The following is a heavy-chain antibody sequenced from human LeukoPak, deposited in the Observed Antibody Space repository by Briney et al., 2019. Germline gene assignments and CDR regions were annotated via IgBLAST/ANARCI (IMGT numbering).Heavy chain of an antibody. CDR1: GFTFSDYS. CDR3: ARDGSGFYLYNYMDV. J-gene: IGHJ6*03. Sequence: GGSLRLSCAASGFTFSDYSMNWVRQAPGKGLEWVASISTVSTYTFYADSVKGRFTISRDNVRNSLYLQMSSLGAEDTAVYYCARDGSGFYLYNYMDVWGKGTTVTVSS. CDR2: ISTVSTYT. V-gene: IGHV3-21*01. D-gene: IGHD6-25*01.